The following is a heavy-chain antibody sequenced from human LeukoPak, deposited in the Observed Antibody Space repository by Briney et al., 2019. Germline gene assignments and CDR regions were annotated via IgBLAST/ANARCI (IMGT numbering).Heavy chain of an antibody. Sequence: GGSLRLSCTGSGFTLGDYGMSWVRQAPGKGLEWVSIISSAGTTYYADSVKGRFTISRDNSKNTVYLQVNSLRDEDTAVYYCARDLEAANTYYFDYWGQGTMVTVSS. CDR2: ISSAGTT. V-gene: IGHV3-66*01. D-gene: IGHD6-13*01. CDR1: GFTLGDYG. J-gene: IGHJ4*02. CDR3: ARDLEAANTYYFDY.